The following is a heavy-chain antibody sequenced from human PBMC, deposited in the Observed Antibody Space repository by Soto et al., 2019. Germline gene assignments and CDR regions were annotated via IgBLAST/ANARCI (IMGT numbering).Heavy chain of an antibody. D-gene: IGHD3-10*01. Sequence: RASVKVSCKASGYTFTSYYMHWVRQAPGQGLEWMGIINPSGGSTSYAQKFQGRVTMTRDTSTSTVYMELSSLRSEDTAVYYCARDSNSRLLWFGELYYYGMDVWGQGTTVTVSS. CDR3: ARDSNSRLLWFGELYYYGMDV. CDR2: INPSGGST. J-gene: IGHJ6*02. CDR1: GYTFTSYY. V-gene: IGHV1-46*01.